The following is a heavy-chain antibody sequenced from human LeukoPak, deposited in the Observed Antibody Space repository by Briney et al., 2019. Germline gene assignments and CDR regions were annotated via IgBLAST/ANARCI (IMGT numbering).Heavy chain of an antibody. CDR1: GGSISSSSYY. V-gene: IGHV4-39*01. J-gene: IGHJ4*02. CDR3: ARQGITMVRGASDY. D-gene: IGHD3-10*01. CDR2: IYYSGST. Sequence: SETLSLTCTVSGGSISSSSYYWGWIRQPPGKGLEWIGSIYYSGSTYYNPSPKSRVTISVDTSKNQFSLKLSSVTAADTAVYYCARQGITMVRGASDYWGQGTLVTVSS.